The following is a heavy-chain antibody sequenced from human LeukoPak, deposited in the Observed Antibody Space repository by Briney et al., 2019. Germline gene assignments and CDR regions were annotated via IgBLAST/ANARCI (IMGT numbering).Heavy chain of an antibody. V-gene: IGHV3-23*01. CDR1: GFTVSSNY. J-gene: IGHJ4*02. D-gene: IGHD6-19*01. Sequence: PGGSLRLSCAASGFTVSSNYMTWVRQAPGKGLEWVSAISGSGGSTYYADSVKGRFTISRDNSKNTLYLQMNSLRAEDTAVYYCAKLSSGWSFDYWGQGTLVTVSS. CDR2: ISGSGGST. CDR3: AKLSSGWSFDY.